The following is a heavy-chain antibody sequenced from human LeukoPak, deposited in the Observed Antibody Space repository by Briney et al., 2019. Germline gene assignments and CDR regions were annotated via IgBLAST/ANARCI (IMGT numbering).Heavy chain of an antibody. V-gene: IGHV1-46*01. Sequence: AAVTVSCKASGYTFTSYYVHWVRQAPGQGLEWMGIINQCGDSTTYAQKFQGSVTVTRDTSISTAYMELSSLRSDDTAVYYCARGVGQCSSTTCFGFAEYFQHWGQGTLVTVSS. D-gene: IGHD2-2*01. J-gene: IGHJ1*01. CDR3: ARGVGQCSSTTCFGFAEYFQH. CDR1: GYTFTSYY. CDR2: INQCGDST.